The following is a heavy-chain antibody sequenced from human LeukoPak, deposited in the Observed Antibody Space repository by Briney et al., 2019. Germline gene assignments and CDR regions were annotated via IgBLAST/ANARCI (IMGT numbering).Heavy chain of an antibody. D-gene: IGHD3-22*01. V-gene: IGHV3-11*04. CDR1: GFTFSDYY. CDR3: ASTTYYYDSSGLIDY. Sequence: GGSLRLSCAASGFTFSDYYMSWIRQAPGKGLEWVSYISSSGSTIYYADSVKGRFTISRDNAKNSLYLQMNSLRAEDTAVYYCASTTYYYDSSGLIDYWGQGTLVTVSS. CDR2: ISSSGSTI. J-gene: IGHJ4*02.